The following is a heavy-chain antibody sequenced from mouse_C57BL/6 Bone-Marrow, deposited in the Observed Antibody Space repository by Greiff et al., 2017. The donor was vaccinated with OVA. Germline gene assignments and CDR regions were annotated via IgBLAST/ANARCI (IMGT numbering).Heavy chain of an antibody. V-gene: IGHV1-55*01. CDR2: IYPGSGST. J-gene: IGHJ4*01. CDR3: ARYGDSSGYDAMDY. CDR1: GYTFTSYW. D-gene: IGHD3-2*02. Sequence: QVQLQQPGAELVKPGASVKMSCKASGYTFTSYWITWVKQRPGQGLEWIGDIYPGSGSTNYNEKFKSKATLTVDTSSSTAYMQLSSLTSEDSAVYDCARYGDSSGYDAMDYWGQGTSVTVSS.